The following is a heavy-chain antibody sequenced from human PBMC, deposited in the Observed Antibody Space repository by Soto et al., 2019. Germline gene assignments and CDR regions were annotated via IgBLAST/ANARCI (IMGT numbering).Heavy chain of an antibody. J-gene: IGHJ3*02. CDR3: ASCSGGSCYDHAFDI. CDR1: GFTFSDYY. CDR2: ISSSGSTI. Sequence: GGSLRLSCAASGFTFSDYYMSWIRQAPGKGLEWVSYISSSGSTIYYADSVKGRFTISRDNAKNSLYLQMNSLRAEDTAVYYCASCSGGSCYDHAFDIWGQGTMVTVSS. D-gene: IGHD2-15*01. V-gene: IGHV3-11*01.